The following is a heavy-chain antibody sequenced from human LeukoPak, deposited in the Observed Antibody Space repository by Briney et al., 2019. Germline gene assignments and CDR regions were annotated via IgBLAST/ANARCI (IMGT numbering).Heavy chain of an antibody. CDR1: GYSISSGYY. CDR3: ARARLTMVRGVIPFDY. Sequence: SETLSLTCTVSGYSISSGYYWGWIRQPPGKGLEWIGSIYHSGSTYYNPSLKSRVTISVDTSKNQFSLKLSSVTAADTAVYYCARARLTMVRGVIPFDYWGQGTLVTVSS. V-gene: IGHV4-38-2*02. J-gene: IGHJ4*02. CDR2: IYHSGST. D-gene: IGHD3-10*01.